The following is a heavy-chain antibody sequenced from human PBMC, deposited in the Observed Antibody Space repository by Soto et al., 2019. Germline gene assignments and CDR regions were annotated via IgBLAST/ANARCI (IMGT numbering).Heavy chain of an antibody. J-gene: IGHJ4*02. V-gene: IGHV3-74*01. CDR3: ARDLTAGDTY. CDR1: GFTFSSYW. D-gene: IGHD7-27*01. Sequence: LRLSCAASGFTFSSYWMHWVRQVPGKGLVWVSRINSDGSTTNYADSVKGRFTISRDNAKSTLYLQMNSLRAEDSAVYYCARDLTAGDTYWGQGTQVTVSS. CDR2: INSDGSTT.